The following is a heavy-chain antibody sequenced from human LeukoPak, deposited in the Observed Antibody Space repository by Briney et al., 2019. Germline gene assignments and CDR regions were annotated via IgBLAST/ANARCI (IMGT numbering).Heavy chain of an antibody. D-gene: IGHD3-10*01. Sequence: GGSLRLSCAASGSTFSSYAMSWVRQAPGKGLEWVSAISGSGGSTYYADSVKGRFTISRDNSKNTLYLQMNSLRAEDTAVYYCAKDLITMVRGVTNSFDYWGQGTLVTVSS. CDR3: AKDLITMVRGVTNSFDY. V-gene: IGHV3-23*01. J-gene: IGHJ4*02. CDR2: ISGSGGST. CDR1: GSTFSSYA.